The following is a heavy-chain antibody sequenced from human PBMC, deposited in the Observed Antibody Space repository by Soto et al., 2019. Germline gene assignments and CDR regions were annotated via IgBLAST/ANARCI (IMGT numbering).Heavy chain of an antibody. V-gene: IGHV3-23*01. J-gene: IGHJ4*02. CDR3: ANWGKSGSDY. CDR2: ISGSAGTT. D-gene: IGHD3-16*01. CDR1: GFTFSSYA. Sequence: PGGSLRLSCAASGFTFSSYALSWVRQGPGKGLEWVSGISGSAGTTYYTDSLKGRFTISRDNSKNTLYLQMNSLRAEDTAVYYCANWGKSGSDYWGQGTLVTVSS.